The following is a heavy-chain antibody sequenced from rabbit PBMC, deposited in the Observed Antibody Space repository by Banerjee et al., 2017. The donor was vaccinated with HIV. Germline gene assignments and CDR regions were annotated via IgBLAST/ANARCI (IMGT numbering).Heavy chain of an antibody. CDR2: IYAGSSGST. D-gene: IGHD5-1*01. CDR3: ARSYGSGAGYIYFNL. J-gene: IGHJ4*01. CDR1: GFSFSSGYY. Sequence: QSLEESGGDLVKPGASLTLTCTASGFSFSSGYYMCWVRQAPGKGLEWIACIYAGSSGSTYYASWAKGRFTISKTSSTTVTLQMTSLTAADTATYFCARSYGSGAGYIYFNLWGPGTLVTVS. V-gene: IGHV1S40*01.